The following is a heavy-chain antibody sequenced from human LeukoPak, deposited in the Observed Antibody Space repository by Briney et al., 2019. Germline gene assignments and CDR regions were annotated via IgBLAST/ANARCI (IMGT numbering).Heavy chain of an antibody. D-gene: IGHD5-12*01. CDR1: GGSISSGGYS. CDR2: IYHSGST. J-gene: IGHJ4*02. V-gene: IGHV4-30-2*01. CDR3: ARALRVATVVYYFDY. Sequence: SETLSLTCAVSGGSISSGGYSWSWIRQPPGKGLEWIGYIYHSGSTYYNPSLKSRVTISVDRSKNQFSLKLSSVTAADTAVYYCARALRVATVVYYFDYWGQGTLVTVSS.